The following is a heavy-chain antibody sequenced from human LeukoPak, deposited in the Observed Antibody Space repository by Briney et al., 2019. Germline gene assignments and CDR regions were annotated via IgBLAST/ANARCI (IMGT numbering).Heavy chain of an antibody. Sequence: GGSLRLSCAASGFTFSSYAMHWVRQAPGKGLEWVAVISYDGSNKYYADSVKGRFTISRDNSKNTLYLQMNSLRAEDTAVYYCARDGVIAARLLYYYYYYMDVWGKGTTVTVSS. CDR3: ARDGVIAARLLYYYYYYMDV. J-gene: IGHJ6*03. D-gene: IGHD6-6*01. CDR2: ISYDGSNK. V-gene: IGHV3-30*04. CDR1: GFTFSSYA.